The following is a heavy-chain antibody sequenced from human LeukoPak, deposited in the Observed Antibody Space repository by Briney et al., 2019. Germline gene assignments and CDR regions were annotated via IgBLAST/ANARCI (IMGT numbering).Heavy chain of an antibody. CDR3: ARHGGGYSSGWCWFDP. CDR1: GFTFTDYW. Sequence: GESLKISCKGSGFTFTDYWIGWVRQMPGKGLEWMGIIYPDDSDTRYSPSFEGQVTISVDKSISTAYLQWSSLKASDTAMYYCARHGGGYSSGWCWFDPWGQGTLVTVSS. J-gene: IGHJ5*02. V-gene: IGHV5-51*01. D-gene: IGHD6-19*01. CDR2: IYPDDSDT.